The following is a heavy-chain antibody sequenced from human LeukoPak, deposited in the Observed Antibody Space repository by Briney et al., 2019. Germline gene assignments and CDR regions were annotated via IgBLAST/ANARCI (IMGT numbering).Heavy chain of an antibody. Sequence: PSETLSLTCTVSGGSISGYYWSWIRQPPGKGLEWIGYIYYSGSTNYNPSLKSRVTISVDTSKNQFSLKLSSVTAADTAVYYCARVSRRYSSGWYPLYYFDYWGQGTLVTVSS. D-gene: IGHD6-19*01. CDR1: GGSISGYY. CDR2: IYYSGST. V-gene: IGHV4-59*01. CDR3: ARVSRRYSSGWYPLYYFDY. J-gene: IGHJ4*02.